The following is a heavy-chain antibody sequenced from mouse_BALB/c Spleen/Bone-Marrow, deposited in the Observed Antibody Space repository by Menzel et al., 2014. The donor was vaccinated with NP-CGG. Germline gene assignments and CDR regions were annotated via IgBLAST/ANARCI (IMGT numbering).Heavy chain of an antibody. V-gene: IGHV3-8*02. D-gene: IGHD2-3*01. J-gene: IGHJ1*01. CDR2: YSGST. CDR3: ARYDGYYDWYFDV. Sequence: YSGSTYYNPSLKSRISITRDTSKNQYYLQLNSVTTEDTATYYCARYDGYYDWYFDVWGAGTTVTVSS.